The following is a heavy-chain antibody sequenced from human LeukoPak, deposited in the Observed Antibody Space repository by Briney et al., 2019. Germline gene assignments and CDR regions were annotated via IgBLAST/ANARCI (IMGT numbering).Heavy chain of an antibody. V-gene: IGHV1-24*01. D-gene: IGHD3-3*01. CDR2: FDPEDGET. CDR3: AIARGFLESRDY. Sequence: ASVKVSCKVSGYTLTELSMHWVRQAPGKGLEWMGGFDPEDGETIYAQKFQGRVTMTEDTSTDTAYMELSSLRSEDTAVYYCAIARGFLESRDYWGQGTLVTVSS. CDR1: GYTLTELS. J-gene: IGHJ4*02.